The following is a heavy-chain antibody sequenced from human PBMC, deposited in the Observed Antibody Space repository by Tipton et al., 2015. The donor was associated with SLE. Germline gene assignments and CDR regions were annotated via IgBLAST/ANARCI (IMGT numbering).Heavy chain of an antibody. CDR3: ARVSGGIAYMDV. CDR2: VSYSGST. D-gene: IGHD6-13*01. V-gene: IGHV4-59*12. J-gene: IGHJ6*03. Sequence: TLSLTCSVSGAAISAYYWSWIRQPPGKGLEWIGYVSYSGSTNYNPSLKSRVTISVDTSMNHLSLKLSSVTAADTAVYYCARVSGGIAYMDVWGKGTTVTFSS. CDR1: GAAISAYY.